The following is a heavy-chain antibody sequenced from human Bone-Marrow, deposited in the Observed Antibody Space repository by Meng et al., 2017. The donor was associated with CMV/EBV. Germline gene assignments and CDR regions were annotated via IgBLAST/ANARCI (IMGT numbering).Heavy chain of an antibody. CDR2: ISAYNGNT. CDR3: ARTDCSSTSCYPLRKFDP. J-gene: IGHJ5*02. V-gene: IGHV1-18*01. D-gene: IGHD2-2*01. Sequence: ASVKVSCKASGHTFTSYGISWVRQAPGQGLEWMGWISAYNGNTNYAQKLQGRVTMTTDTSTSTAYMELRSLRSDDTAVYYCARTDCSSTSCYPLRKFDPWGQGTLVTFYS. CDR1: GHTFTSYG.